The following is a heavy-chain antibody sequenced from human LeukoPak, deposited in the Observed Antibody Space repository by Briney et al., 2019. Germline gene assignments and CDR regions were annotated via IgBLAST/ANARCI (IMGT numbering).Heavy chain of an antibody. J-gene: IGHJ4*02. CDR2: ISGYNGNT. CDR3: ARDIGGSYSGDFDY. V-gene: IGHV1-18*01. D-gene: IGHD1-26*01. Sequence: ASVKVSCKASGYTFTSHGISWVRQAPGQGLEWMGWISGYNGNTNYAQKVQGRVTMTIDTSTNTAYMELRSLRSDDTAVYYCARDIGGSYSGDFDYWGQGTLVTVSS. CDR1: GYTFTSHG.